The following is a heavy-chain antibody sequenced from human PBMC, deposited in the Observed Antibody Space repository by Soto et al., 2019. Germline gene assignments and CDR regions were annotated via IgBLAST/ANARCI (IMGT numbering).Heavy chain of an antibody. D-gene: IGHD1-1*01. J-gene: IGHJ6*02. Sequence: QVQLVQSGAEVKKPGASVKVSCKASGYTFTSYYMHWVRQAPGQGLEWMGIINPSGGSTSYAQKVQGRVTMTRDTSTSTVYMELSSLRSEDTAVYYCAREAGTLYYYYGMDVWGQGTTVTVSS. V-gene: IGHV1-46*01. CDR3: AREAGTLYYYYGMDV. CDR1: GYTFTSYY. CDR2: INPSGGST.